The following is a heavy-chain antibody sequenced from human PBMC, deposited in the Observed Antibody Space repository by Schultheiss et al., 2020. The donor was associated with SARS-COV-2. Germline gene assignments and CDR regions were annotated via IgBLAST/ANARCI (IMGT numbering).Heavy chain of an antibody. J-gene: IGHJ6*03. D-gene: IGHD1-26*01. V-gene: IGHV3-74*01. CDR3: ARGVGATPYYYMDV. CDR2: INSDGSST. Sequence: GGSLRLSCAASGFTFTNYEMNWVRQAPGKGLVWVSRINSDGSSTSYADSVKGRFTISRDNAKNSMYLQMNSLRAEDTAVYYCARGVGATPYYYMDVWGKGTTVTVSS. CDR1: GFTFTNYE.